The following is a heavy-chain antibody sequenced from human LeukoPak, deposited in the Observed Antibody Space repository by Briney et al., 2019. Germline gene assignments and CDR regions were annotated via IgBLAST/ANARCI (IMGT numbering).Heavy chain of an antibody. CDR3: ARLSAYYGSGSYSMVLDY. CDR2: INHSGST. Sequence: SETLSLTCTVSSGSISSSSYYWGWIRQPPGKGLEWIGEINHSGSTNYNPSLKSRVTISVDTSKNQFSLKLSSVTAADTAVYYCARLSAYYGSGSYSMVLDYWGQGTLVTVSS. J-gene: IGHJ4*02. D-gene: IGHD3-10*01. CDR1: SGSISSSSYY. V-gene: IGHV4-39*07.